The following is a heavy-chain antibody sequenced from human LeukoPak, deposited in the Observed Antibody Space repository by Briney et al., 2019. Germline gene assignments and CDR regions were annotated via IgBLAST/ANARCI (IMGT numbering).Heavy chain of an antibody. Sequence: PSETPSLTCTVSGGSISSYYWSWIRQPPGKGLEWIGYIYYSGSTNYNPSLKSRVTISVDTSKNQFPLKLSSVTAADTAVYYCARSSYGGYYDSSGYYGYWGQGTLVTVSS. D-gene: IGHD3-22*01. CDR2: IYYSGST. J-gene: IGHJ4*02. V-gene: IGHV4-59*08. CDR1: GGSISSYY. CDR3: ARSSYGGYYDSSGYYGY.